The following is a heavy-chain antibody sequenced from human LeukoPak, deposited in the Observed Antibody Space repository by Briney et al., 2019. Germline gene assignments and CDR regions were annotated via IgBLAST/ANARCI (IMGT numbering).Heavy chain of an antibody. CDR1: GGTFSSYT. J-gene: IGHJ4*02. Sequence: ASVKVSCKASGGTFSSYTISWVRQAPGQGLEWMGRIIPILGIANYAQKFQGRVTMTRDTSTSTVYMELSSLRSEDTAVYYCARAGMVRGANFDYWGQGTLVTVSS. V-gene: IGHV1-69*02. CDR2: IIPILGIA. D-gene: IGHD3-10*01. CDR3: ARAGMVRGANFDY.